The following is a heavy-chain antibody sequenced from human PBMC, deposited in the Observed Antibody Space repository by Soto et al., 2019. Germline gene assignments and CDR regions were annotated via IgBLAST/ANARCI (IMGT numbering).Heavy chain of an antibody. CDR2: IWYDGSIR. D-gene: IGHD4-17*01. CDR1: GFTFSDYG. V-gene: IGHV3-33*01. CDR3: ASVGVGDSRTYVDY. J-gene: IGHJ4*02. Sequence: QVQLVESGGGGVQPGRSLRLSCAASGFTFSDYGMYWVRQAPGKGLEWVAMIWYDGSIRYYEDSVKGRFTISRDNSNNSLYMQRNSLRVEDTAVYYCASVGVGDSRTYVDYWGQGLLVTVS.